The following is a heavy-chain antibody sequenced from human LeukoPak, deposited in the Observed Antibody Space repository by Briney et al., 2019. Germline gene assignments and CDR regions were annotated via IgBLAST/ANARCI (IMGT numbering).Heavy chain of an antibody. V-gene: IGHV3-21*01. CDR3: AREPYRVAVADNFDY. CDR2: ISSSSSYK. Sequence: KSGGSLRLSCVASGFTFSDYTMHWVRQAPGKGLEWVSSISSSSSYKYYADSVKGRFTISRDNAKNSVYLQMNSLGAEDTAVYYCAREPYRVAVADNFDYWGQGTLVTVSS. CDR1: GFTFSDYT. J-gene: IGHJ4*02. D-gene: IGHD6-19*01.